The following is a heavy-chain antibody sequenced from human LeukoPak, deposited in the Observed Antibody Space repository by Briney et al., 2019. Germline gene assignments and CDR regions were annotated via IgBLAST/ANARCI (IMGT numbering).Heavy chain of an antibody. CDR2: ISGYNSNT. D-gene: IGHD1-26*01. J-gene: IGHJ4*02. V-gene: IGHV1-18*01. CDR3: GRSREGLYSGSSFDY. CDR1: GYTFTSYG. Sequence: GASVKVSCKASGYTFTSYGISWVRQAPGQGLEWMGWISGYNSNTNYAQKLQGRVTMTTETSMSTACMELRSLRSDDTAVYYCGRSREGLYSGSSFDYWGQGTLVTVSS.